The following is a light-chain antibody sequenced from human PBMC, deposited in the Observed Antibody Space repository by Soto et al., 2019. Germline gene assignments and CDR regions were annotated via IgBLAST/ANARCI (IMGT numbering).Light chain of an antibody. Sequence: DIQVTQSPSTLSASVGDRVTFTCRASQSISSWLAWYQQKPGKAPKLLLYDASTLQSGVPSRFSGSGSGTDFTLTISRLHPDDFATYYCQQYSTYPITFGQGTRLEIK. CDR1: QSISSW. V-gene: IGKV1-5*01. CDR2: DAS. CDR3: QQYSTYPIT. J-gene: IGKJ5*01.